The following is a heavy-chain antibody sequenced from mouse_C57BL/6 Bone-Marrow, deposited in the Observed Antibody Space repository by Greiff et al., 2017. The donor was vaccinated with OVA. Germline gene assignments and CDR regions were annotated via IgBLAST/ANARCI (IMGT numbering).Heavy chain of an antibody. CDR2: ISSGSSTI. CDR3: ARKDDYDGAWFAY. Sequence: EVQLQESGGGLVKPGGSLKLSCAASGFTFSDYGMHWVRQAPEKGLEWVAYISSGSSTIYYADTVKGRFTISRDNAKNTLFLQMTSLRSEDTAMYYCARKDDYDGAWFAYWGQGTLVTVSA. D-gene: IGHD2-4*01. J-gene: IGHJ3*01. V-gene: IGHV5-17*01. CDR1: GFTFSDYG.